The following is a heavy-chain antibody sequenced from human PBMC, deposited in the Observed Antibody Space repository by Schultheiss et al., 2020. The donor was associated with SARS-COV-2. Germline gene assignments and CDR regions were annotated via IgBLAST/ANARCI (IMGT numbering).Heavy chain of an antibody. V-gene: IGHV3-30*03. Sequence: GGSLRLSCAASGFTFSSYGMHWVRQAPGKGLEWVAVISYDGSNKYYADSVKGRFTISRDNSKNTLYLQMNSLRAEDTAVYYCARGVLYDSSGYYRDYWGQGTLVTVSS. J-gene: IGHJ4*02. CDR3: ARGVLYDSSGYYRDY. CDR2: ISYDGSNK. D-gene: IGHD3-22*01. CDR1: GFTFSSYG.